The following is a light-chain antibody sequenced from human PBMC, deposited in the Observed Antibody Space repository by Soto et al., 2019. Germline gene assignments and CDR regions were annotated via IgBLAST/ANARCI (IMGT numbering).Light chain of an antibody. CDR2: EGS. J-gene: IGLJ1*01. V-gene: IGLV2-23*01. Sequence: QSVLTQPASVSGSPGQSITISCTGTSSDAGSYNLVSWYQQHPGKAPKLMIYEGSKRPSGVSNRFSGSKSGNTASLTISGLQAEDEADYYCCSYAGSRTSFGTGTTVTVL. CDR1: SSDAGSYNL. CDR3: CSYAGSRTS.